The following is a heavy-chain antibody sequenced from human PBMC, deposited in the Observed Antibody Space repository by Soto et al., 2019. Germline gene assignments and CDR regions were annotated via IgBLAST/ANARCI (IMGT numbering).Heavy chain of an antibody. V-gene: IGHV4-39*01. D-gene: IGHD2-21*02. CDR1: GTAIGSSTYY. CDR3: ARHPGIVTAVKVAL. J-gene: IGHJ4*02. Sequence: QLQVQESGPGLVKPSETLSLSCTVSGTAIGSSTYYWGWVRQPPGKSPEWIGSIFYRSTTYYYPSLKSRVGISAAPPKNQFSPQVGTVSASDTAVYYCARHPGIVTAVKVALWGQGNLVTVSS. CDR2: IFYRSTT.